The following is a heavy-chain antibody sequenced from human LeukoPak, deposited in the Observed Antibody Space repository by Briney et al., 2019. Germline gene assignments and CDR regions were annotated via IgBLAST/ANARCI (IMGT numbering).Heavy chain of an antibody. CDR2: ITHGSSRV. V-gene: IGHV3-48*01. D-gene: IGHD3-16*01. Sequence: GGSLRLSRAASGFTFRTYSMNWVRQAPGKGLEWISHITHGSSRVFYADSVERRFTVSRDDAKNSLYLQMNSLRVEDTAVYYCARDNGNSYAMDSWGQGTLVTVSS. J-gene: IGHJ4*02. CDR1: GFTFRTYS. CDR3: ARDNGNSYAMDS.